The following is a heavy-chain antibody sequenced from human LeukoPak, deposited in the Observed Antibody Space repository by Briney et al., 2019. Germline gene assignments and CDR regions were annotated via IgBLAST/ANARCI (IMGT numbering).Heavy chain of an antibody. Sequence: PGGSLRLSCAASGFTFSTSWMGWVRQAPGKGLEYVAITNPYVTDIYYLDSVRGRFIISRDNDKNLLSLQLNSLTVEDMGIYYCVRGDGRGWTAGSTWGRGTQVSVSS. V-gene: IGHV3-7*01. CDR3: VRGDGRGWTAGST. CDR2: TNPYVTDI. D-gene: IGHD2-21*02. J-gene: IGHJ4*02. CDR1: GFTFSTSW.